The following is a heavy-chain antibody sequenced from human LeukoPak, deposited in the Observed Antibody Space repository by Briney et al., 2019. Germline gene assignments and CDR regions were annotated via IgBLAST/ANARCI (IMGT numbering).Heavy chain of an antibody. Sequence: GGSLRLSCAASGFTFSSYNMNWVRQAPGKGLEWVSSISSSTYIYYADSVKGRLTISRDNAKNSLYLQMNSLRAEDTAVYYCARGKLRAVGDCSGGSCRDAFDIWGQGTMVTVSS. V-gene: IGHV3-21*01. D-gene: IGHD2-15*01. J-gene: IGHJ3*02. CDR1: GFTFSSYN. CDR3: ARGKLRAVGDCSGGSCRDAFDI. CDR2: ISSSTYI.